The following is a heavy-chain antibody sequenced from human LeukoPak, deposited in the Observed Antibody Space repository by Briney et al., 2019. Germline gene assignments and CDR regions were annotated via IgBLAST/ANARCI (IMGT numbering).Heavy chain of an antibody. V-gene: IGHV1-18*01. CDR3: ARDHAYYDILTGYYDPPKIIDY. D-gene: IGHD3-9*01. Sequence: ASVKVSCKASGYTFTSYGISWVRQAPGQGLAWMGWISAYNGNTNYAQKLQGRVTMTTDTSTSTAYMELRSLSSDDTAVDYCARDHAYYDILTGYYDPPKIIDYWGQGTLVTVSS. CDR1: GYTFTSYG. CDR2: ISAYNGNT. J-gene: IGHJ4*02.